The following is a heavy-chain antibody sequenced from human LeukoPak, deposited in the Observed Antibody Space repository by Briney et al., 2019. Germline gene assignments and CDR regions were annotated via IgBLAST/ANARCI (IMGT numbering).Heavy chain of an antibody. J-gene: IGHJ4*02. V-gene: IGHV4-38-2*02. CDR1: GYGYSISSGFY. Sequence: SETLSLTCTVSGYGYSISSGFYWGWIRQPPGKGLEWIGNIHYSGSTYYKASLKSRVTMSVDTSKNQFSLKLSSVTAADTAVYYCARRLLYNYGYKSGFDYWGQGTLVTVSS. CDR3: ARRLLYNYGYKSGFDY. D-gene: IGHD5-18*01. CDR2: IHYSGST.